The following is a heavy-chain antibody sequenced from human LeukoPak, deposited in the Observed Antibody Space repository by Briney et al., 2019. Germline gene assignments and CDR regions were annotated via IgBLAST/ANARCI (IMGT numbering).Heavy chain of an antibody. J-gene: IGHJ4*02. V-gene: IGHV1-69*04. CDR2: IIPILGIA. CDR1: GYTFTSYG. D-gene: IGHD3-22*01. CDR3: ARGNSSGYYYPRWYFDY. Sequence: GASVKVSCKASGYTFTSYGISWVRQAPGQGLEWMGRIIPILGIANYAQKFQGRVTITADKSTSTAYMELSSLRSEDTAVYYCARGNSSGYYYPRWYFDYWGQGTLVTVSS.